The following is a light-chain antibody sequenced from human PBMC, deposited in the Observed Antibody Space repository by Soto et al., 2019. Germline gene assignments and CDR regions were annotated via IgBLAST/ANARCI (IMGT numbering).Light chain of an antibody. Sequence: DIVLTQSPDSLAVSLGERATINCKSSQTVLYSSNNKNYLAWYQQKPGQPPKLLIYWTSTRESGVPDRFSGSGSGTDFTLTINSLQAEDVAVYYCQEYYSTPPVTFGQGTRVEMK. CDR2: WTS. J-gene: IGKJ5*01. V-gene: IGKV4-1*01. CDR3: QEYYSTPPVT. CDR1: QTVLYSSNNKNY.